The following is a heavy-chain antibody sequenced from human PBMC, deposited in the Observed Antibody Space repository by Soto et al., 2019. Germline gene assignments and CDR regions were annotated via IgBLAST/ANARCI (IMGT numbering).Heavy chain of an antibody. CDR1: GFTFSRYW. J-gene: IGHJ5*02. CDR2: VNPDGSST. V-gene: IGHV3-74*01. Sequence: EVQLVESGGGLVQPGGSLRLYCAASGFTFSRYWMHWVRQAPGKGLVWVSRVNPDGSSTTYADAVKGRFTISRDNAKNTLYLQMDSLRVEDTAVDYCARDIGGSSDSWGQGTLVTVSS. CDR3: ARDIGGSSDS. D-gene: IGHD1-26*01.